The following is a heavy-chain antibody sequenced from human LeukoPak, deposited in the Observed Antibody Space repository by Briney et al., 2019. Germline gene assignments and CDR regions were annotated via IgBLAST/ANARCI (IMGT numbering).Heavy chain of an antibody. J-gene: IGHJ4*02. D-gene: IGHD1-26*01. V-gene: IGHV3-30*04. CDR3: SRVLVGPATIPDY. Sequence: GGSLRLSCAASGFTFSTYDMHWVRQAPGKGLVWVAGISYNGGNKYYADSVRGRFTISRDNSKDTLDLQMNSLRAEDAAVYYCSRVLVGPATIPDYWGQGTLATVSS. CDR1: GFTFSTYD. CDR2: ISYNGGNK.